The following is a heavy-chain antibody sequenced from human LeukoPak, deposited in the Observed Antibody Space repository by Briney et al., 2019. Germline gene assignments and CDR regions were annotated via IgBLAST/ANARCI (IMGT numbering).Heavy chain of an antibody. CDR2: ISVYNGNT. V-gene: IGHV1-18*01. J-gene: IGHJ3*02. Sequence: ASVKVSCKASSYIFTNYGISWVRQAPGQGLEWMGWISVYNGNTNYPQKLQGRVTMTTDTSTSTAYMELRSLRSDDTAVYYCARERRDDYNWDASHIWGQGTMVTVSS. CDR3: ARERRDDYNWDASHI. CDR1: SYIFTNYG. D-gene: IGHD5-24*01.